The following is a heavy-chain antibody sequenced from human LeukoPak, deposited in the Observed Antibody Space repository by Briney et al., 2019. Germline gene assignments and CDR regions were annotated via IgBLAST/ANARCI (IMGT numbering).Heavy chain of an antibody. J-gene: IGHJ5*02. D-gene: IGHD3-22*01. Sequence: ASVKVSCKASGYTFINYDMSWVRQAPGQGLEWMGWINTNTGTPTYAQGFTGRFVFSLDTSVSTTYLQISSLKAEDTAIYYCARVYYYSTSGYPNWFDPWGQGTLVTVSS. CDR2: INTNTGTP. CDR1: GYTFINYD. V-gene: IGHV7-4-1*02. CDR3: ARVYYYSTSGYPNWFDP.